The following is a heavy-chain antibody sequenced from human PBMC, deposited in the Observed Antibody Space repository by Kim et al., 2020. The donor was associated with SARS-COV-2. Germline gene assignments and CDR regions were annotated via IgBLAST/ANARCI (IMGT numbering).Heavy chain of an antibody. V-gene: IGHV3-23*01. Sequence: DSVKGRFTISRDNSKNTLYLQMNSLRAEDTAVYYCAKLGIIVVVTAPGDYWGQGTLVTVSS. CDR3: AKLGIIVVVTAPGDY. D-gene: IGHD2-21*02. J-gene: IGHJ4*02.